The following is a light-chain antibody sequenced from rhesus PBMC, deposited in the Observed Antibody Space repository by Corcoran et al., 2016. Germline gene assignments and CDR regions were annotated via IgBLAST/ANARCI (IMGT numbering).Light chain of an antibody. CDR3: QQHDNSPLT. CDR1: QGISNW. V-gene: IGKV1-69*01. J-gene: IGKJ4*01. CDR2: RGS. Sequence: DIQMTQSPSSLSASVGDRVTITCRASQGISNWLAWYQQKPGKAPNLLIYRGSNLETGVPSRFSGSGSGTDFTLTISSLQPEDIATYDCQQHDNSPLTFGGGTKVEL.